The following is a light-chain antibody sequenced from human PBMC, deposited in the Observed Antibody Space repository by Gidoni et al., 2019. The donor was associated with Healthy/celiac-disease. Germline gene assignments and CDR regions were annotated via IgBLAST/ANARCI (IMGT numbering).Light chain of an antibody. V-gene: IGKV3-20*01. Sequence: EIVLTPSPGTLSLSPGERATLSCRASQSVSSSYLAWYQQKPGQAPRLLIYGASSRATGIPDRFSGSGSGTDFTLTISRLEPEDFAVYYCQQYGSSFFGQGTKLEIK. J-gene: IGKJ2*01. CDR2: GAS. CDR1: QSVSSSY. CDR3: QQYGSSF.